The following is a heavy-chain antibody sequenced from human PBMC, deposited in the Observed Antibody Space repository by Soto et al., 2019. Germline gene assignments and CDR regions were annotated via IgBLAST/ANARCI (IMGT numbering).Heavy chain of an antibody. CDR3: ARDLGCSGGSCSYYMDV. D-gene: IGHD2-15*01. V-gene: IGHV3-21*01. CDR2: ISSSSSYI. Sequence: GGSLRLSCAASGFTFSSYSMNWVRQAPGKGLEWVSSISSSSSYIYYADSVKGRFTISRDNAKNSLYLQMNSLRAEDTAVYYCARDLGCSGGSCSYYMDVWGKGTTVTV. CDR1: GFTFSSYS. J-gene: IGHJ6*03.